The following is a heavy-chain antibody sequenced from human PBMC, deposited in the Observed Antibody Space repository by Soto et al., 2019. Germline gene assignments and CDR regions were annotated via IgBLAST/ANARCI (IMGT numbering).Heavy chain of an antibody. CDR3: ARDLDASGSYYTDC. J-gene: IGHJ4*02. Sequence: ASGKVCCKASCYSFSSVGISWVRQAPGQGLEWMGWISPYKGNTHYAQGLQGRVTMTTDTSTSTAYMELRSLRSDDTAVYYCARDLDASGSYYTDCWGQGTLVTVYS. CDR1: CYSFSSVG. D-gene: IGHD3-10*01. CDR2: ISPYKGNT. V-gene: IGHV1-18*01.